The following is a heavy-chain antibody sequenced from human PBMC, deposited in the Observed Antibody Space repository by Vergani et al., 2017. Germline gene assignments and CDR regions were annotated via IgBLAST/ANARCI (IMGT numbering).Heavy chain of an antibody. CDR1: GGSLSSYY. CDR3: AREGSRKGSTSLHFDY. J-gene: IGHJ4*02. CDR2: IYYSGST. Sequence: QVQLQESGPGLVKPSETLSLTCTVSGGSLSSYYWSWIRQPPGKGLEWIGYIYYSGSTNYNPSLKSRVTISVDPSKNQFSLKLSSVTAADTAVYYCAREGSRKGSTSLHFDYWGQGTLVTVSS. V-gene: IGHV4-59*01. D-gene: IGHD2-2*01.